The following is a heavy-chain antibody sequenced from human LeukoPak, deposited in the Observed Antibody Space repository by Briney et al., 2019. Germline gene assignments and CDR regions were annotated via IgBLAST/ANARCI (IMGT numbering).Heavy chain of an antibody. CDR1: GFTFDDYG. CDR3: ARFSVGARHFDY. J-gene: IGHJ4*02. CDR2: INWNGGST. V-gene: IGHV3-20*04. Sequence: GGSLRVSCAASGFTFDDYGMSWVRHAPGKGLEWVSGINWNGGSTGYADSVKGRFTISRDNAKNSLYLQMNSLRAEDTALYYCARFSVGARHFDYWGQGTLVTVSS. D-gene: IGHD1-26*01.